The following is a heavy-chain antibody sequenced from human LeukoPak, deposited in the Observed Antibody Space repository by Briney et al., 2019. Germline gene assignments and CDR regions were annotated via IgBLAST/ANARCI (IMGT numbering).Heavy chain of an antibody. V-gene: IGHV3-23*01. CDR3: AKCMSGSGVCLNFDS. D-gene: IGHD2-21*02. J-gene: IGHJ4*02. CDR2: ISSGDSST. Sequence: GGSLRLSCEASGFTFTTYAMSWVRQAPGKGLQWVSGISSGDSSTYYTDSVKGRFTTSRDNSKNTLYLQINSLRAEDTAVYYCAKCMSGSGVCLNFDSWGQGILVTVSS. CDR1: GFTFTTYA.